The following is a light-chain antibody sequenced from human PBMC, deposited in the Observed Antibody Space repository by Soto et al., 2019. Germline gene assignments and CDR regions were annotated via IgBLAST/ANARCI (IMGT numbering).Light chain of an antibody. J-gene: IGLJ3*02. CDR2: GNS. Sequence: QAVVTQPPSASGTPGQRVTISCSGSSSNIGSNYVHWYQQLPGTAPKLLIYGNSNRPSGVPDRFSGSKSGTSASLAITGLQAEDEADYYCQSYDSSLSGSLVFGGGTKLTVL. CDR3: QSYDSSLSGSLV. CDR1: SSNIGSNY. V-gene: IGLV1-40*01.